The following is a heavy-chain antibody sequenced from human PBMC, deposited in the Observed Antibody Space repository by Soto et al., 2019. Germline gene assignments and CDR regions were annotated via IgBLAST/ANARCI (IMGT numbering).Heavy chain of an antibody. CDR2: IYHSGST. Sequence: SETLSLTCAVSGGSISSGGYSWSWIRQPPGKGLEWIGYIYHSGSTYYNPSLKSPVTISVDRSKNQFSLKLSSVTAADTAVYYCARVASLSGYSYGVDYWGQGTLVTVSS. CDR1: GGSISSGGYS. J-gene: IGHJ4*02. CDR3: ARVASLSGYSYGVDY. D-gene: IGHD5-18*01. V-gene: IGHV4-30-2*01.